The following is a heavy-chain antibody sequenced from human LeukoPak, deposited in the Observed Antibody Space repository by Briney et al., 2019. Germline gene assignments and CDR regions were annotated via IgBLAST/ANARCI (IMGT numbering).Heavy chain of an antibody. J-gene: IGHJ4*02. Sequence: SETLSLTCAVYGGSFSGYYWSWIRQPPGKGLEWIGEINHSGSTNYNPSLKSRVTISVDTSKNQFSLKLSSVTAADTAVYYCARHRQGGIYSSSWYGFDYWGQGTLVTVSS. CDR1: GGSFSGYY. CDR2: INHSGST. CDR3: ARHRQGGIYSSSWYGFDY. D-gene: IGHD6-13*01. V-gene: IGHV4-34*01.